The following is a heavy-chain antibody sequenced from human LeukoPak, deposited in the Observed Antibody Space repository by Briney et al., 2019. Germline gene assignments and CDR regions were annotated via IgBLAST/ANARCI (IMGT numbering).Heavy chain of an antibody. J-gene: IGHJ4*02. CDR2: ISWDGGST. V-gene: IGHV3-43*01. CDR1: GFTFDDYT. Sequence: GGSLRLSCAASGFTFDDYTMHWVRQAPGKGLEWVSLISWDGGSTYYADSVKGRFTISRDNSKNSLYLQMNSLRTEDTALYYCAKDDRDCGHRWGQGTLVTVSS. CDR3: AKDDRDCGHR. D-gene: IGHD2-21*02.